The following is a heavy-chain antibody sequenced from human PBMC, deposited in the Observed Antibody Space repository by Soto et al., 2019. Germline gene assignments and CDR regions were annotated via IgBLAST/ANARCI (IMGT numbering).Heavy chain of an antibody. D-gene: IGHD2-2*01. Sequence: ASVKVSCKASGYTFTSYGIHWVRQAPGQRLEWMGWINAGNGNTKYPEKFEGRVTISRDTSASTAYMELSSRRSEDTAVYYCARDSRKDIVVVPAVYMDVWGTGTAVTVSS. CDR1: GYTFTSYG. V-gene: IGHV1-3*01. J-gene: IGHJ6*03. CDR2: INAGNGNT. CDR3: ARDSRKDIVVVPAVYMDV.